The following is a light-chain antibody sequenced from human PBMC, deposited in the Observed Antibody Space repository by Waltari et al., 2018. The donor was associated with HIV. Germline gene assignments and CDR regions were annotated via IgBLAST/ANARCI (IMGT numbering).Light chain of an antibody. V-gene: IGKV3-11*01. CDR2: DAS. Sequence: EIVLTQSPATLSLSPGESATLSCRASQSVSSYLAWYQQKPGQAPRLRIYDASNRATGIPARFSGSGSGTDFTRTISSLEPEDFAVYYCQQRSNWPLTFGGGTKVEIK. J-gene: IGKJ4*01. CDR1: QSVSSY. CDR3: QQRSNWPLT.